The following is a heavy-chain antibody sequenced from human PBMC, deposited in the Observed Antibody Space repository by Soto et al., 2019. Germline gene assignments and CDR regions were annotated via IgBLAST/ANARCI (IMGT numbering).Heavy chain of an antibody. V-gene: IGHV1-69*02. CDR3: ARHHCSSTTCHASDY. J-gene: IGHJ4*02. CDR1: GGTFSSDA. CDR2: IIPILDIA. D-gene: IGHD2-2*01. Sequence: QVQLVQSGAKVKKPGSSVKVSCKASGGTFSSDAISWVRQAPGQGLEWMGRIIPILDIANYAQKFQGRVTITADKSTSTSFMELSSLRNEDTAVYYCARHHCSSTTCHASDYWGQGTLVNVSS.